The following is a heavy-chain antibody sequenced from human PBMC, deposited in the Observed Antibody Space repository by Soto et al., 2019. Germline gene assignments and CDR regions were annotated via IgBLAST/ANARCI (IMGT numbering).Heavy chain of an antibody. V-gene: IGHV1-69*01. Sequence: SCKASGGTFSSYAIGWVRQAPGQGLEWMGGIIPIFGTANYAQKFQGRVTMTADASTSTAYMELSSLRSDDTAVYYCARDLTCSSTSCYVSEAFDIWGQGTMVTVSS. J-gene: IGHJ3*02. CDR1: GGTFSSYA. D-gene: IGHD2-2*01. CDR2: IIPIFGTA. CDR3: ARDLTCSSTSCYVSEAFDI.